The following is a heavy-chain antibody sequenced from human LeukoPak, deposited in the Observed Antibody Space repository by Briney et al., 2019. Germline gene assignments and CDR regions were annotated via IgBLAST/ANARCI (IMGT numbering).Heavy chain of an antibody. CDR1: GFTFSSYG. CDR2: ISYDGSNK. CDR3: AKVHYDSSGYNYYYFGY. V-gene: IGHV3-30*18. J-gene: IGHJ4*02. D-gene: IGHD3-22*01. Sequence: GRSLRLSCAASGFTFSSYGMHWVRQAPGKGLEWVAVISYDGSNKYYADSVKGRFTISRDNSKNTLYLQMNSLRAEDTAVYYCAKVHYDSSGYNYYYFGYWGQGTLVTVSS.